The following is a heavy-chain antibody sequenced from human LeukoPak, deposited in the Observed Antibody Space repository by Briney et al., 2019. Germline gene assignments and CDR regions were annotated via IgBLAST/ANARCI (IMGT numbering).Heavy chain of an antibody. J-gene: IGHJ4*02. V-gene: IGHV3-64D*06. Sequence: GGCLRLSCLASGFTFSSYAMHWVRQAPGKGLEYVSAISSNGGSTYYADSVKGRFTITKDNTKNALYIQMRRLRDEDTAVYYCVKLWLGDYYFDYWGQGTLVTVSS. D-gene: IGHD6-19*01. CDR1: GFTFSSYA. CDR2: ISSNGGST. CDR3: VKLWLGDYYFDY.